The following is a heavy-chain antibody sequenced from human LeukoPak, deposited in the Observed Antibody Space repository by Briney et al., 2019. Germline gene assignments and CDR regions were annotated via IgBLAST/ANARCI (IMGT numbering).Heavy chain of an antibody. CDR1: GFTFSDYY. J-gene: IGHJ4*02. D-gene: IGHD3-22*01. CDR2: IKEDGSKK. CDR3: ATPLDYYDSSGYHQGGD. V-gene: IGHV3-7*03. Sequence: GGSLRFSCAASGFTFSDYYMTWIRKAPGKGLEWVANIKEDGSKKNYVVSVKGRFTISRDNAKNSLYLQMNSLRAEDTAVYYCATPLDYYDSSGYHQGGDWGQGTLVTVSS.